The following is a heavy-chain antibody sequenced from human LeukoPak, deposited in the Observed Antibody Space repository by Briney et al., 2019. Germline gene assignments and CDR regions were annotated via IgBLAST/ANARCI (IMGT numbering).Heavy chain of an antibody. CDR1: GFTFSSYS. D-gene: IGHD1-26*01. Sequence: GGSLRLSCAASGFTFSSYSMNWVRQAPGKGLEWVSYISGWSSTTYYADSVKGRFTISRDNSKNTLYLQMNSLRAEDTAVYYCAKDRLGAMLYFDYWGQGTLVTVSS. CDR3: AKDRLGAMLYFDY. V-gene: IGHV3-48*01. CDR2: ISGWSSTT. J-gene: IGHJ4*02.